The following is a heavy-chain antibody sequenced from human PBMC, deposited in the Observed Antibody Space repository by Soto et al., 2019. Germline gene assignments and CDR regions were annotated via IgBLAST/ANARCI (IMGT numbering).Heavy chain of an antibody. CDR2: INAGNGNT. CDR1: GYTFTSYA. CDR3: AKDKYFDILTGFGPTLIDY. Sequence: ASVKVSCKASGYTFTSYAMHWVRQAPGQRLEWMGWINAGNGNTKYSQKFQGRVTITRDTSASTAYMELSSLRSEDTAVYYCAKDKYFDILTGFGPTLIDYWGQGTLVTVSS. J-gene: IGHJ4*02. D-gene: IGHD3-9*01. V-gene: IGHV1-3*01.